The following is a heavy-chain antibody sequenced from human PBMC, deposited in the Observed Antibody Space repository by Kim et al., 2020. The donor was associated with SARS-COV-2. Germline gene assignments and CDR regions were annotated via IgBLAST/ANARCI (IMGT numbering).Heavy chain of an antibody. Sequence: SETLSLTCDVDGGSFSAYYWSWIRQPPGKGLEWVGEITPTGSTFYNPSLKSRVTISLDATQDRVSLKVSSVTAADTAVYYCVGFDIAARTVWGPGSLV. CDR2: ITPTGST. CDR1: GGSFSAYY. V-gene: IGHV4-34*01. D-gene: IGHD6-6*01. CDR3: VGFDIAARTV. J-gene: IGHJ1*01.